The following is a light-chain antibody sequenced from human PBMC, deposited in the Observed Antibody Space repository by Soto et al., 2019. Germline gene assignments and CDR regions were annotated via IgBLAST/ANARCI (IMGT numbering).Light chain of an antibody. V-gene: IGKV3-11*01. Sequence: EIVLIPSPATLSLSPVERATLSCRASQGVGSYLAWYQHKPGQAPRLLIYGASTRATGIPARFSGSGSGTEFTLTISNVRPEDFAVYYCQQYRSWPRTFGQGTKVDIK. J-gene: IGKJ1*01. CDR1: QGVGSY. CDR2: GAS. CDR3: QQYRSWPRT.